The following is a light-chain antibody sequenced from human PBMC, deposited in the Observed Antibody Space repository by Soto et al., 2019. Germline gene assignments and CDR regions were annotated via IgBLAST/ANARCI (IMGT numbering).Light chain of an antibody. CDR2: DTS. Sequence: EIVMTQSPATLSVSPGERATLSCRASQSVSIKLAWYQQKPGQAPRLLIYDTSTRATGIPARFSSSGSGTEFTLTISSLQSEDSAVYYCQQYNNWPPITFGQGTRLEIK. CDR1: QSVSIK. J-gene: IGKJ5*01. V-gene: IGKV3-15*01. CDR3: QQYNNWPPIT.